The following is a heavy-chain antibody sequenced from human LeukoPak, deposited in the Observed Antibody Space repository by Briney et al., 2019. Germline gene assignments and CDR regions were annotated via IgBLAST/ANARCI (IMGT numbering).Heavy chain of an antibody. CDR1: GCTFSGYE. Sequence: GGSLSLSCVASGCTFSGYEMNGVRQAPGKGLEWVSYISSSGYTIYYADSVKGRFTVSRDNAKNSLYLQMNSLRAEDTAVHFCARSRSTAGDGFDVWGQGTMVTVSS. CDR2: ISSSGYTI. V-gene: IGHV3-48*03. CDR3: ARSRSTAGDGFDV. J-gene: IGHJ3*01. D-gene: IGHD2-21*02.